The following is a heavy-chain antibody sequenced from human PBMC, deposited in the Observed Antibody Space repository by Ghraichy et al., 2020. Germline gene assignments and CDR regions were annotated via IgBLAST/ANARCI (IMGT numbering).Heavy chain of an antibody. Sequence: GGSLRLSCAASGFTFSGYWMSWVRQAPGKGLEWVANIKKDGSEKYYVDSVKGRFTISRDHAKNSLYLQMNSLRAEDTAVYYCARDLGSGWYFDYWGQGTLVTVSS. CDR3: ARDLGSGWYFDY. V-gene: IGHV3-7*01. D-gene: IGHD6-19*01. CDR2: IKKDGSEK. CDR1: GFTFSGYW. J-gene: IGHJ4*02.